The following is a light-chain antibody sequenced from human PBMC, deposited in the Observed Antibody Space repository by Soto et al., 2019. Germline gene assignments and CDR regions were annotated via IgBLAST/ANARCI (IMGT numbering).Light chain of an antibody. CDR3: QQYSSYST. J-gene: IGKJ2*01. CDR2: QAS. CDR1: QSISSW. Sequence: DIQMTQSPSTLSASVGDRVTITCRASQSISSWLAWYQQKPGKAPRFLIYQASSLESGFPSKFSGSGSAAELTLTIRNLQPDDFATYYCQQYSSYSTFGQGTKLYIK. V-gene: IGKV1-5*03.